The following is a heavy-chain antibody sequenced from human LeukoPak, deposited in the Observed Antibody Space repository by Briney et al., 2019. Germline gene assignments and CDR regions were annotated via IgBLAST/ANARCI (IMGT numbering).Heavy chain of an antibody. D-gene: IGHD4-17*01. Sequence: GGSLRLSCAASGFTVSSNYMSWVRQAPGKGLEWVSVIYSGGSTYYADSVKGRFTIPRDNSKNTLYLQMNSLRAEDTAVYYCARDPLTPLRNDAFDIWGQGTMVTVSS. CDR3: ARDPLTPLRNDAFDI. CDR1: GFTVSSNY. CDR2: IYSGGST. J-gene: IGHJ3*02. V-gene: IGHV3-53*01.